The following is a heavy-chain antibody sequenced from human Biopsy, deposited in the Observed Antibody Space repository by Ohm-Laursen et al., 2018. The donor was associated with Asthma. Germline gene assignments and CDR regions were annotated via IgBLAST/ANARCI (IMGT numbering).Heavy chain of an antibody. CDR2: IYSGGTS. CDR3: AREGVAGTHIED. V-gene: IGHV3-66*02. D-gene: IGHD6-19*01. J-gene: IGHJ4*02. CDR1: GFAVSRDY. Sequence: SLRLSCAASGFAVSRDYLFWVRQAPGKGLEWVSVIYSGGTSHTADSVRGRFTISRDNSKNKLSLQMNSLTAEDTAVYYCAREGVAGTHIEDWGQGTLVTVSS.